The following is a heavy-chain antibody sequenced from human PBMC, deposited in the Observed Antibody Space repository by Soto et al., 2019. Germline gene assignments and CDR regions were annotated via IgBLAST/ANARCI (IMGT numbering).Heavy chain of an antibody. V-gene: IGHV4-34*01. CDR1: GGSFSGYY. D-gene: IGHD4-4*01. CDR3: ASKRSEKVTHFDY. Sequence: SETLSLTCAVYGGSFSGYYWSWIRQPPGKGLEWIGEINHIGSTNYTPSLKSRVTISVDTSKNQFSLKLSFVTAADTAVYYCASKRSEKVTHFDYWGQGTLVTVSS. J-gene: IGHJ4*02. CDR2: INHIGST.